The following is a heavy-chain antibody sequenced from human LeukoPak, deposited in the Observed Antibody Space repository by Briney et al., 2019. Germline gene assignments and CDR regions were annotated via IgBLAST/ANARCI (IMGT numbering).Heavy chain of an antibody. D-gene: IGHD3-16*01. Sequence: GGSLRLSCAASGFIFDDYAMHWVRQAPGKGLEWVSGITWNSDSIDYADSVKGRFTISRDNAKNSLYLQMNSLRAEDMALYYCAKGGGGRLIYYYYMDVWGKGTTVTVSS. V-gene: IGHV3-9*03. CDR3: AKGGGGRLIYYYYMDV. CDR1: GFIFDDYA. J-gene: IGHJ6*03. CDR2: ITWNSDSI.